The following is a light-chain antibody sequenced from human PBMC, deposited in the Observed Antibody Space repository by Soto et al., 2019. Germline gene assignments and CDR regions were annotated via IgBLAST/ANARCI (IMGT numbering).Light chain of an antibody. CDR1: QSVSSN. V-gene: IGKV3-15*01. Sequence: IVMTQSPSTLSVSPGERATLSCRASQSVSSNLAWYQQKPGQAPRLLIYGASTRATGIPARFSGSGSGTEFTLTISSLQSEDFAVYYCQQYNNWPVWTFGQGTKVDIK. CDR2: GAS. CDR3: QQYNNWPVWT. J-gene: IGKJ1*01.